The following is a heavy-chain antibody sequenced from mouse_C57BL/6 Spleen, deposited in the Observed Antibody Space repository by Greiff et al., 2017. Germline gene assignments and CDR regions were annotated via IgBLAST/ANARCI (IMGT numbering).Heavy chain of an antibody. CDR2: IYPGDGDT. CDR1: GYAFSSSW. CDR3: ARRGGGRRYFDY. Sequence: VQLQESGPELVKPGASVTISCKASGYAFSSSWMNWVKQRPGKGLEWIGRIYPGDGDTNYNGKFKGKATLTADKSSSTAYMQLSSLTSEDSAVYFCARRGGGRRYFDYGGQGTTLTVSS. V-gene: IGHV1-82*01. J-gene: IGHJ2*01. D-gene: IGHD3-3*01.